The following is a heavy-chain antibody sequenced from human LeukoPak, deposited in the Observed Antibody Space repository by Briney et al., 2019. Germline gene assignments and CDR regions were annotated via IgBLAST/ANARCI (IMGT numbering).Heavy chain of an antibody. CDR3: ARDGRGWLYYYYGMDV. V-gene: IGHV3-48*03. J-gene: IGHJ6*02. CDR2: ISSSGSTI. CDR1: GDTFSIYE. Sequence: GRSLRLSCAVSGDTFSIYEMNRVRHAPGKGLEWVSYISSSGSTIYSADSVKGRFTISRDNAKDSLYLQMNSLRAEDTAVYYCARDGRGWLYYYYGMDVWGQGTRVTVSS. D-gene: IGHD6-19*01.